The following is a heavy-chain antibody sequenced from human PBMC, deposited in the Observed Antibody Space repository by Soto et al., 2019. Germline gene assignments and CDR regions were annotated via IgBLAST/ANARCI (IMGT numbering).Heavy chain of an antibody. D-gene: IGHD3-3*01. CDR1: GYTFSADY. Sequence: QVQLVQSGAEVKKPGASVRVSCKASGYTFSADYMHWVRQAPGQGLEWMGWINPNSGGTTYLQKFPGRVTMTTDTTISTADMDLNSLRPDDTAVYYCASNSIHWGQGTLVTVSS. CDR3: ASNSIH. V-gene: IGHV1-2*02. CDR2: INPNSGGT. J-gene: IGHJ4*02.